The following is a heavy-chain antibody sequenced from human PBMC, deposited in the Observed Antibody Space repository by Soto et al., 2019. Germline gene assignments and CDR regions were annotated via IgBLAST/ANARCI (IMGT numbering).Heavy chain of an antibody. J-gene: IGHJ4*02. CDR3: AKDLEHYYDSSGPY. CDR1: GGTFSSYA. Sequence: SVKVSCKASGGTFSSYAISWVRQAPGQGLEWMGGIIPIFGTANYAQKFQGRVTITADESTSTAYMELNSLRAEDTAVYYCAKDLEHYYDSSGPYWGQGTLVTVSS. V-gene: IGHV1-69*13. D-gene: IGHD3-22*01. CDR2: IIPIFGTA.